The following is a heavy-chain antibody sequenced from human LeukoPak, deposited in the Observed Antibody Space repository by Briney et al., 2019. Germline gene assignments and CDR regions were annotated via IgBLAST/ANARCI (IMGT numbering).Heavy chain of an antibody. V-gene: IGHV3-21*01. J-gene: IGHJ4*02. Sequence: GGSLRLSCAASGFTFSTYSMNWLRLAPGKGLEWVSSISPDSNYKYYVDSVKGRFTISRDNAKSSLYLQMNSLRAEDTAVYYCARDQGYPYDYWGQGTLVTVSS. CDR3: ARDQGYPYDY. CDR2: ISPDSNYK. CDR1: GFTFSTYS. D-gene: IGHD5-12*01.